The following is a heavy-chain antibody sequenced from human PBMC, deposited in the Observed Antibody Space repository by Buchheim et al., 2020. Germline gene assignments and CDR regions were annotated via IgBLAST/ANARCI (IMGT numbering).Heavy chain of an antibody. Sequence: QVQLVESGGGVVQPGRSLRLPCAASGFTFSSYGMHWVRQAPGKGLEWVAVISYDGSNKYYADSVKGRFTISRDNSKNTLYLQMNSLRAEDTAVYYCAKSGGSGTPFDYWGQGTL. CDR2: ISYDGSNK. CDR1: GFTFSSYG. D-gene: IGHD3-10*01. CDR3: AKSGGSGTPFDY. J-gene: IGHJ4*02. V-gene: IGHV3-30*18.